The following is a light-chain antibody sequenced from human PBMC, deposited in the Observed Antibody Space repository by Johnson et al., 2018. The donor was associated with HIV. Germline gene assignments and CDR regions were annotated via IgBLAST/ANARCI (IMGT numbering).Light chain of an antibody. V-gene: IGLV1-51*02. J-gene: IGLJ1*01. Sequence: QSVLTQPPSVSAAPGQKVIISCPGSSSNIGKNYVSWYQQVPGTAPKLLIYENNKRPSGIPDRFSGSKSGTSATLGITGLQTGDEADYYCGTWDSSLSAGVFGTGTEVTVL. CDR3: GTWDSSLSAGV. CDR1: SSNIGKNY. CDR2: ENN.